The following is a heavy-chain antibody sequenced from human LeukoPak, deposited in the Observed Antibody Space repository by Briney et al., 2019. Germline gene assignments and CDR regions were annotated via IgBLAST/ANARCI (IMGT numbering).Heavy chain of an antibody. CDR3: AGVVGGSYSMDV. J-gene: IGHJ6*03. Sequence: KPSETLSLTCAVSGDSVSSSNYYWSWIRQPPGKGLEWIGYIYYSGSTKYNPSLKSRVTISIDTSKNQFSLKLSSVTAADTAMYYCAGVVGGSYSMDVWGQGTTVTVSS. V-gene: IGHV4-61*01. CDR1: GDSVSSSNYY. CDR2: IYYSGST. D-gene: IGHD1-26*01.